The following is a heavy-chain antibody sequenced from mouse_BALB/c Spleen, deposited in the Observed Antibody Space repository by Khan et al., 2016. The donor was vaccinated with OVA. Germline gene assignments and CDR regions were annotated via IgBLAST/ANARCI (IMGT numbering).Heavy chain of an antibody. D-gene: IGHD1-1*02. CDR3: ARGGYWYFDY. CDR2: INTYTGEP. Sequence: QIQLVQSGPEVKKPGETVKISCKASGYSFTNYGMNWVRQAPGKGLKWMGWINTYTGEPTYADDFKGRFAFSLETSVSTAYLQINNLKNEDTATSVCARGGYWYFDYWGEGTTVTVSS. V-gene: IGHV9-3-1*01. J-gene: IGHJ1*01. CDR1: GYSFTNYG.